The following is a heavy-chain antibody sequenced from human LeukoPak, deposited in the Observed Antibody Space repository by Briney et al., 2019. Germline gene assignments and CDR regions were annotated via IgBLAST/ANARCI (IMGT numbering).Heavy chain of an antibody. D-gene: IGHD5-18*01. CDR2: ISGSGDST. CDR1: GFTFSSYA. J-gene: IGHJ3*02. V-gene: IGHV3-23*01. CDR3: AKGQGYNYGYAFDI. Sequence: PGGSLRLSCAASGFTFSSYAMSWVRQAPGKGLEWVSAISGSGDSTYYGDSVKGRFTISRDNSKNTLYLQMNSLRAEDTAVYYCAKGQGYNYGYAFDIWGQGTMVTVSS.